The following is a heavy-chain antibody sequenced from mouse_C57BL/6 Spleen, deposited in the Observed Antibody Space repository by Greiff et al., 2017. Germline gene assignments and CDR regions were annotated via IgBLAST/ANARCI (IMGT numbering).Heavy chain of an antibody. CDR2: IYPGSGST. V-gene: IGHV1-55*01. J-gene: IGHJ2*01. D-gene: IGHD2-1*01. Sequence: VQLQQPGAELVKPGASVKMSCKASGYTFTSYWITWVKQRPGQGLEWIGDIYPGSGSTNYNEKFKSKATLTVDTSSSTAYMQLSSLTSEDSAVYYCARQEIYYGNYDYWGQGTTLTVSS. CDR1: GYTFTSYW. CDR3: ARQEIYYGNYDY.